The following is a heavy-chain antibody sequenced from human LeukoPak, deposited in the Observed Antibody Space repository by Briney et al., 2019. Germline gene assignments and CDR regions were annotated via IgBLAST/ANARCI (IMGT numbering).Heavy chain of an antibody. V-gene: IGHV3-43*02. CDR3: AKDLASVYDAFNV. J-gene: IGHJ4*02. D-gene: IGHD3-16*01. CDR2: ISGDGGRT. Sequence: GGSLRLSCAASGFTFDDYAMNRVRQTPGMGLEWVSLISGDGGRTFYADSVKGRFTISRDNSKDSLYLQMNSMTTEDTALYYCAKDLASVYDAFNVWGQGTLVTVSS. CDR1: GFTFDDYA.